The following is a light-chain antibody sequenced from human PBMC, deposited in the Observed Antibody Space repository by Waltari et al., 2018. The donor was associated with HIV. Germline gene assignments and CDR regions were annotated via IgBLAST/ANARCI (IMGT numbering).Light chain of an antibody. CDR3: CSNAASATYV. J-gene: IGLJ1*01. CDR1: SSDVGGYNY. V-gene: IGLV2-11*01. CDR2: HVT. Sequence: QSALAQPRSVSGSPGQSVTISCTGTSSDVGGYNYVSWFQHHPGKAPKLIIYHVTKRPSGVPDRVSASKSGNTASLTITGLQAEDEAEYYCCSNAASATYVFGTGTQVTVL.